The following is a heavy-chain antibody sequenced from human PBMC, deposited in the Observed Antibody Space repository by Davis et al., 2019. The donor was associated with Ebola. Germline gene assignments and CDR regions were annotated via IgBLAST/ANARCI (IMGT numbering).Heavy chain of an antibody. CDR1: GFTFSPYG. V-gene: IGHV3-30*18. Sequence: SPIPSFPSPGFTFSPYGIHCVRQAPGKGLEWVAVISHDENNKSYADSVKGRFTISRDNSKNTLYLQINSLRAEDTAVYYCAKVPRDDGWIEYWGQGTLVTVSS. J-gene: IGHJ4*02. D-gene: IGHD3/OR15-3a*01. CDR3: AKVPRDDGWIEY. CDR2: ISHDENNK.